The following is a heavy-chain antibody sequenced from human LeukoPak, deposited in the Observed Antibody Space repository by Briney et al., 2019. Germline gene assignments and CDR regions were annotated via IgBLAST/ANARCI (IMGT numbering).Heavy chain of an antibody. V-gene: IGHV3-53*01. J-gene: IGHJ3*02. Sequence: GGSLRLSCAASGFTVSSNYMSWVRQAPGKGLEWVSVIYSGGSTYYADSVKGRFTISRDNSKNTLYLQMNSLRAEVTAVYYCARETLGAAFDIWGQGTMVTVSS. CDR3: ARETLGAAFDI. CDR2: IYSGGST. CDR1: GFTVSSNY. D-gene: IGHD3-3*02.